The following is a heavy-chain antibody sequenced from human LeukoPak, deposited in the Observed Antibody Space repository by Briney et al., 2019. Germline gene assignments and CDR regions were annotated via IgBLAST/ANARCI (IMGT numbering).Heavy chain of an antibody. CDR2: IYHSGST. D-gene: IGHD3-9*01. CDR1: GYSISSGYY. V-gene: IGHV4-38-2*01. CDR3: ARVGYDILTGPYYYYMDV. J-gene: IGHJ6*03. Sequence: PSETLSLTXAVSGYSISSGYYWGWIRQPPGKGLEWIGSIYHSGSTYYNPSLKSRVTISVDTSKNQFSLKLSSVTAADTAVYYCARVGYDILTGPYYYYMDVWGKGTTVTVSS.